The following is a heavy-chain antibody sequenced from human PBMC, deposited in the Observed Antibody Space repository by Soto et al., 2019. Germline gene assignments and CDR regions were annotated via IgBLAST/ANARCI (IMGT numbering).Heavy chain of an antibody. CDR2: INPNNGGT. CDR3: ARDKKEGDPLFHYGLDV. CDR1: GYTFTNHY. D-gene: IGHD3-10*01. J-gene: IGHJ6*02. V-gene: IGHV1-2*04. Sequence: QGQLVQSGAEVKKPGASVKVSCKSSGYTFTNHYVHWVRQAPGQGLEWMGWINPNNGGTNYAQKFQGWVTMTRATSISTVYMELSRLTSDDTAVYYCARDKKEGDPLFHYGLDVWGQGTTVIVSS.